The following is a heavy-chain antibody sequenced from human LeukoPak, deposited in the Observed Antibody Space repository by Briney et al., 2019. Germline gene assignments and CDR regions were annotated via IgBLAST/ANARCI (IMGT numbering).Heavy chain of an antibody. Sequence: GESLKISCKGSGYTFTNYWIGWVRQMPGKGLEFMGIIYPGDSDTRYSPSFQGQVTISVDKSINTAYLQWSSLKASDSAMFYCARAGYSNRWDGVDYWGQGTLVTVSS. V-gene: IGHV5-51*01. CDR3: ARAGYSNRWDGVDY. CDR2: IYPGDSDT. J-gene: IGHJ4*02. CDR1: GYTFTNYW. D-gene: IGHD2/OR15-2a*01.